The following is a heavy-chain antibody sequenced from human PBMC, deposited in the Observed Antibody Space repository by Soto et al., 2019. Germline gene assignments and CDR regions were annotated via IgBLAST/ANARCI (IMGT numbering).Heavy chain of an antibody. Sequence: SETLSLTCTVSGGSISSGDYYWSWIRQPPGKGLEWIGYIYYSGSTYYNPSLKSRVTISVDTSKNQFSLKLSSVTAADTAVYYCARGRITMVRGVSFLWGQGTLVTVSS. CDR1: GGSISSGDYY. D-gene: IGHD3-10*01. V-gene: IGHV4-30-4*01. CDR3: ARGRITMVRGVSFL. CDR2: IYYSGST. J-gene: IGHJ4*02.